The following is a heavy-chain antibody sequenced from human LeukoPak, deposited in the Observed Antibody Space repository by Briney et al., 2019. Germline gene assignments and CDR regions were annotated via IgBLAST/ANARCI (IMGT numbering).Heavy chain of an antibody. J-gene: IGHJ5*02. V-gene: IGHV4-59*01. CDR1: GDSLNTYY. Sequence: SETLSLTCTVSGDSLNTYYWSWIRETPGKELEWIGFLAYSGNSNYNPSLRSRVSISIHPPKHQFSLALTSVTPADTAVYYCARVVQGLVTSNWFAPWPQRTLVCVSS. CDR3: ARVVQGLVTSNWFAP. CDR2: LAYSGNS. D-gene: IGHD2-21*02.